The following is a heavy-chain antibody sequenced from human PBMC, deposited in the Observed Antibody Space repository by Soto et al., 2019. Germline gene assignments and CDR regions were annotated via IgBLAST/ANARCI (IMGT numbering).Heavy chain of an antibody. D-gene: IGHD2-15*01. CDR2: IIPILGIA. Sequence: SVKVSCKASGGTFSSYTISWVRQAPGQGLEWMGRIIPILGIANYAQKFQGRVTITADKSTSTAYMELSSLRSEDTAVYYCARSYCSGGSCYPGAFDIWGQGTMVTVSS. J-gene: IGHJ3*02. V-gene: IGHV1-69*02. CDR1: GGTFSSYT. CDR3: ARSYCSGGSCYPGAFDI.